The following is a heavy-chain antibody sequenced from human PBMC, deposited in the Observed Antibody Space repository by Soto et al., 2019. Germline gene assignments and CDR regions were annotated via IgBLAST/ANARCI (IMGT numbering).Heavy chain of an antibody. CDR1: GFSFSNYA. CDR2: ISAGGSNT. V-gene: IGHV3-23*01. D-gene: IGHD6-6*01. CDR3: AKEYSTSFDY. Sequence: PGGSLRLSCAASGFSFSNYAMNWVRQVPGKGLEWVSAISAGGSNTNYADSVKGRFTISSDNSKNTLYLQMNGLRADDTAVYYCAKEYSTSFDYWGQGTPVTVSS. J-gene: IGHJ4*02.